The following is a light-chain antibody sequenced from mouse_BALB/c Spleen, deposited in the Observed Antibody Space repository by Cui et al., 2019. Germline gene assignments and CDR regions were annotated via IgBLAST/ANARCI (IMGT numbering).Light chain of an antibody. CDR3: QNVLSTPWT. J-gene: IGKJ1*01. Sequence: DIQMPQSPASLPASVVHTVPIPCGKSENIYSALNWYQRKQGKSPQLLIYGATNLADGMSSRFSGSRAGRKYSLKISSLQPDDVATYYYQNVLSTPWTFGGGTKLEIK. CDR2: GAT. V-gene: IGKV12-89*01. CDR1: ENIYSA.